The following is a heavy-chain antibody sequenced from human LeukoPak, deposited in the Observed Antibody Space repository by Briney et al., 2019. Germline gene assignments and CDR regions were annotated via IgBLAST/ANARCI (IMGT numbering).Heavy chain of an antibody. V-gene: IGHV3-11*01. CDR2: INIGGTNT. CDR3: ATDGAGFDT. Sequence: GGSLRLSCAATGFTFNVYYMSWIRQAPGKGLEWLSYINIGGTNTHYADSVKGRFTISRDNAKKSLYLEMNNLRAEDTAVYYCATDGAGFDTWGQGVLVTVSS. J-gene: IGHJ5*02. CDR1: GFTFNVYY.